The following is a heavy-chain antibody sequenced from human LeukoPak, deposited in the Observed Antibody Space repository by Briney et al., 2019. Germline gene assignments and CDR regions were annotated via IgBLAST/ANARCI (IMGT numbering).Heavy chain of an antibody. CDR1: GGSISSGGYY. CDR2: IYHSGST. CDR3: ARGEAGFDY. Sequence: SETLSLTCTVSGGSISSGGYYWSWIRQPPGKGLEWIGYIYHSGSTYYNPSLKSRVTISVDRSKNQFSLKLSSVTAADTAVYYCARGEAGFDYWGQGTLVTVSS. V-gene: IGHV4-30-2*01. D-gene: IGHD6-25*01. J-gene: IGHJ4*02.